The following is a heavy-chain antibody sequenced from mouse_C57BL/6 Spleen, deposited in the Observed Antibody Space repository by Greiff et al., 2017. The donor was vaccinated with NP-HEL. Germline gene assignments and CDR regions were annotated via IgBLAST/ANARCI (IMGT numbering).Heavy chain of an antibody. Sequence: VQLKESGAELVKPGASVKLSCTASGFNIKDYYMHWVKQRTEQGLEWIGRIDPEDGETKYAPKFQGKATITADTSSNTAYLQLSSLTSEDTAVYYCARWVTTVVPYCDYWGQGTTLTVSS. J-gene: IGHJ2*01. CDR2: IDPEDGET. D-gene: IGHD1-1*01. CDR3: ARWVTTVVPYCDY. CDR1: GFNIKDYY. V-gene: IGHV14-2*01.